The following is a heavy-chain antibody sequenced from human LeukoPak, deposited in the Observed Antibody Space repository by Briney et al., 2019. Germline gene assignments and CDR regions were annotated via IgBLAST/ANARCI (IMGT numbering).Heavy chain of an antibody. V-gene: IGHV3-21*01. J-gene: IGHJ4*02. D-gene: IGHD3-22*01. CDR3: AREDQGPYDSSGTTVPDY. Sequence: NPGGSLRLSCTASGFTFSSYEMNWVRQAPGKGLEWVSSISSSSSYIYYADSVKGRFTISRDNAKNSLYLQMNSLRAEDTAVYYCAREDQGPYDSSGTTVPDYWGQGTLVTVSS. CDR2: ISSSSSYI. CDR1: GFTFSSYE.